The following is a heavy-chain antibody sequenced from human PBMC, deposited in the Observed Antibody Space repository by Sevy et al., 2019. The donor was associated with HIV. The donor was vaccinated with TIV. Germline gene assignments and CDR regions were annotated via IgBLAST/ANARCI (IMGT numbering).Heavy chain of an antibody. V-gene: IGHV4-34*01. CDR2: INDSGNA. CDR3: ARGRRKYQSGSVIYFNFFDV. Sequence: SETLSLTCAVYGGSLNDYYWSWIRQSPQKGLEWIGEINDSGNAYYNPSLESRVTISMDMSKNQFSLKLTSVTTADTATYFCARGRRKYQSGSVIYFNFFDVWGQGALVTVSS. D-gene: IGHD2-21*01. J-gene: IGHJ4*02. CDR1: GGSLNDYY.